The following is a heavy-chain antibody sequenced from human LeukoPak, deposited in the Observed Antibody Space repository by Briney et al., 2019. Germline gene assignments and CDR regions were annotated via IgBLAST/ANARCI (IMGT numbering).Heavy chain of an antibody. Sequence: SETLSLTCTVSGGSISGHYWSWIRQPAGKGLEWIGRIYMTGSTNYNPSLKSRVTMSVDMSKNQFSLKLSAVTAADTAVYFCARVALFGSGSYYWFDPWGQGTLVTVSS. D-gene: IGHD3-10*01. CDR3: ARVALFGSGSYYWFDP. J-gene: IGHJ5*02. V-gene: IGHV4-4*07. CDR2: IYMTGST. CDR1: GGSISGHY.